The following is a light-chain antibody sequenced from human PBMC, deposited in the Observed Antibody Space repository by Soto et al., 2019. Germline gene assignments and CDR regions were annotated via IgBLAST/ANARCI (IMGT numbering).Light chain of an antibody. CDR3: QQLNSYPIT. V-gene: IGKV1-9*01. Sequence: DIQLTQSPSFLSASVGDRVTITCRASQGISSYLAWYQQKPGKAPKLLIYAASTLQSGVPSRFSGSGSWTEFNLTISSLQPEDFATYDCQQLNSYPITFGQGTRLEIK. CDR1: QGISSY. J-gene: IGKJ5*01. CDR2: AAS.